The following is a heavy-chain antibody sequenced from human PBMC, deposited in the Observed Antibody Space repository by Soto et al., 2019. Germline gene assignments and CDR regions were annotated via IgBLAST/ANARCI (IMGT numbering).Heavy chain of an antibody. J-gene: IGHJ5*02. CDR1: GASISGYY. CDR3: VRDGTKTLRDWFDP. V-gene: IGHV4-4*07. Sequence: SETLSLTCTVSGASISGYYWSWIRKSAGKGLEWIGRIYATGTTDYNPSLKSRVMMSVDTSKKQFSLRLRSVTAADTAVYYCVRDGTKTLRDWFDPWGQGIAVTVSS. D-gene: IGHD1-1*01. CDR2: IYATGTT.